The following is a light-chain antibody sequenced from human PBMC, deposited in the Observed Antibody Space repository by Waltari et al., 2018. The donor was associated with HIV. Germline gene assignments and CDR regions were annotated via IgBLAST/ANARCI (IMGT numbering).Light chain of an antibody. V-gene: IGLV2-14*03. CDR2: DVS. CDR3: SSYTTTSTLYV. Sequence: QSTLTQPASVSGSPGQSVTISCTGISSDIDVYKYFSWYQQHPGKAPKLLIYDVSNRPSGVSHRFSGSKSANTASLTISGLQAEDEADYDCSSYTTTSTLYVFGTGTKVTV. J-gene: IGLJ1*01. CDR1: SSDIDVYKY.